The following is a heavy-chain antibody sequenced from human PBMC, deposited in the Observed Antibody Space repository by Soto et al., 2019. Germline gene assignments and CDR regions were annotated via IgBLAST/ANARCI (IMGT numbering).Heavy chain of an antibody. Sequence: GESLKISCKGSGYSFTSYWIGWVRQMPGKGLEWMGIIYPGDSDTRYSPSFQGQVTISADKSISTAYLQWSGLKASDTAMYYCARGLSSSGYYDAFDIWGQGTMVTISS. CDR2: IYPGDSDT. J-gene: IGHJ3*02. D-gene: IGHD3-22*01. CDR1: GYSFTSYW. CDR3: ARGLSSSGYYDAFDI. V-gene: IGHV5-51*01.